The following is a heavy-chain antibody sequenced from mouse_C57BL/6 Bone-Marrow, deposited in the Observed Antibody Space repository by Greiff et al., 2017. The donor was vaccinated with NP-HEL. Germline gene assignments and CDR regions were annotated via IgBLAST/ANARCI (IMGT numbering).Heavy chain of an antibody. J-gene: IGHJ2*01. CDR3: ARDSWNYFDY. V-gene: IGHV3-6*01. D-gene: IGHD2-12*01. Sequence: EVKLMESGPGLVKPSQSLSLTCSVTGYSITSGYYWNWIRQFPGNKLEWMGYISYDGSNNYNPSLKNRISITRDTSKNQFFLKLNSVTTEDTATYYRARDSWNYFDYWGQGTTLTVSS. CDR1: GYSITSGYY. CDR2: ISYDGSN.